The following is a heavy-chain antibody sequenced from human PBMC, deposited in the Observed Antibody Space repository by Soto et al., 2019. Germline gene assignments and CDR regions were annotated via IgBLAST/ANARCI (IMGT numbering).Heavy chain of an antibody. CDR1: GFIFGVYA. D-gene: IGHD5-12*01. CDR2: ISDTVDST. J-gene: IGHJ4*02. V-gene: IGHV3-23*01. Sequence: EVQLLQSGGGLVQPGGSLRLSCEASGFIFGVYAMAWVRQAPGKGLEWVSGISDTVDSTYYADSVKGRFTISRDKSKNTLYLQVASLRVDDTAVYDCAKAQWLLDGAYFDSWSRGSQVTVSS. CDR3: AKAQWLLDGAYFDS.